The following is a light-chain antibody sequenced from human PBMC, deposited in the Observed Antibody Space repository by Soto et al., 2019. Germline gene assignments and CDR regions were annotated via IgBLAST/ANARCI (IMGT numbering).Light chain of an antibody. CDR3: QQYNTWPPLYT. V-gene: IGKV3-15*01. CDR2: DAS. Sequence: EMVMTQSPATLSVSQGDGATLSCRTSHSVNTNLAWYQQKPGQPPRLLIYDASTRATGVPARFSGSGSGTEFTLTISSVPSEDFAVYYCQQYNTWPPLYTFGQGTKLDIK. CDR1: HSVNTN. J-gene: IGKJ2*01.